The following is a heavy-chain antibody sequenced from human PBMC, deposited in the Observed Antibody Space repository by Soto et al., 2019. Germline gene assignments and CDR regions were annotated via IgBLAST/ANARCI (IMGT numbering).Heavy chain of an antibody. Sequence: EVQLLESGGGLVQPGGSLRLSCAASGFTFSSSVMTWVRQAPGKGLEWVSTINDDGGATHYADSVKGRFTISRDNSKDTLFLQMNSLRAEDTAVYHCKREGFSSGQAGGFDIWGQGTVVTVSS. CDR3: KREGFSSGQAGGFDI. J-gene: IGHJ3*02. D-gene: IGHD6-19*01. V-gene: IGHV3-23*01. CDR1: GFTFSSSV. CDR2: INDDGGAT.